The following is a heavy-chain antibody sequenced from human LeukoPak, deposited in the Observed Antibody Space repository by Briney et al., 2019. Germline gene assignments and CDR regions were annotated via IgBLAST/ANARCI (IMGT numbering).Heavy chain of an antibody. CDR1: GFSLSNHY. V-gene: IGHV3-72*01. CDR3: ARGFDYGDGFDY. CDR2: TRNRADSYTT. J-gene: IGHJ4*02. Sequence: GGSLRLSCAASGFSLSNHYMDWVRQAPGKGLEWVGRTRNRADSYTTEYAASVRGRFIISRDDSKNSLFLQMNRLKTEDTAVYFCARGFDYGDGFDYWGQGTLVTVSS. D-gene: IGHD4-17*01.